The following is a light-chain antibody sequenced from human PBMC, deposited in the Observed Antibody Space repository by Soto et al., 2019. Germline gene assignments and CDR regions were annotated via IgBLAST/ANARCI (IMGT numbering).Light chain of an antibody. CDR3: QQYGSTPLT. V-gene: IGKV3-20*01. CDR1: QSVSSSY. J-gene: IGKJ4*01. CDR2: DAS. Sequence: EIVLTQSPGTLSLSPGERATLSCRASQSVSSSYLGWYQQKPGQAPRLLIYDASSKATGIPNRFSGSGSGTDFTLTISRLEPDDFAVYYCQQYGSTPLTFGGGTMVEIK.